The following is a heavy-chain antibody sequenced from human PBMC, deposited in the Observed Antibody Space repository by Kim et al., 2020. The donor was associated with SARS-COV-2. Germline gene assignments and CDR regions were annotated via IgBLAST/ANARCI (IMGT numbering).Heavy chain of an antibody. D-gene: IGHD1-26*01. Sequence: SETLSLTCTVSGDSISSSSYYWGWIRQPPGKGLEWIGNVFYSGTTYSNPSLKSRVTISVDTSKNHFSLKVRSVTAADTAMYYCARHGRAGALRRGPIDFWGQGTLVTVSS. CDR2: VFYSGTT. CDR1: GDSISSSSYY. CDR3: ARHGRAGALRRGPIDF. J-gene: IGHJ4*02. V-gene: IGHV4-39*01.